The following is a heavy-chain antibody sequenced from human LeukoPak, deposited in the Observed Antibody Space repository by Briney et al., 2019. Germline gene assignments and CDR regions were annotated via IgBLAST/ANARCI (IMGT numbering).Heavy chain of an antibody. Sequence: SGTLSLTCTVSGGSISSSSYYWGWIRQPPGKGLEWIGSIYYSGSTYYNPSLKSRVTISVDTSKNQFSLKLSSVTAADTAVYYCASQYSSGWRGSIDYWGQGTLVTVSS. V-gene: IGHV4-39*01. CDR2: IYYSGST. J-gene: IGHJ4*02. D-gene: IGHD6-19*01. CDR3: ASQYSSGWRGSIDY. CDR1: GGSISSSSYY.